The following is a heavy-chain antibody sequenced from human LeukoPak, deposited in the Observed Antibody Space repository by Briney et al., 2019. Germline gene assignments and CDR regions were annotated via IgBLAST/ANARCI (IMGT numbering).Heavy chain of an antibody. CDR2: ISAYNGNT. V-gene: IGHV1-18*01. D-gene: IGHD5-18*01. CDR1: GYTFTSYG. CDR3: ARDNAIPRATIWAHVDTPGFDYYYYGMDV. J-gene: IGHJ6*02. Sequence: ASVKVCCKASGYTFTSYGISWVRQAPGQGLEWMGWISAYNGNTNYAQKLQGRVTMTTDTSTSTAYMELRSLRSDDTAVYYCARDNAIPRATIWAHVDTPGFDYYYYGMDVWGQGTTVTVSS.